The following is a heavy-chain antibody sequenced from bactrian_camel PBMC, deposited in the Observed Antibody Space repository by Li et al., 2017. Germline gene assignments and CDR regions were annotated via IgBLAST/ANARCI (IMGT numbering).Heavy chain of an antibody. CDR2: IDSDGTT. Sequence: HVQLVESGLGSVQAGGSLRLSCALSGVTWRYCVAWFRQAPGKQREGVAAIDSDGTTLYADSVKGRFTISQDKGKNTVHLLMNSLRPDDSGTYYCAYESGTAPDLCRRRRPGGYCGQGTQVTV. D-gene: IGHD7*01. V-gene: IGHV3S53*01. CDR1: GVTWRYC. CDR3: AYESGTAPDLCRRRRPGGY. J-gene: IGHJ4*01.